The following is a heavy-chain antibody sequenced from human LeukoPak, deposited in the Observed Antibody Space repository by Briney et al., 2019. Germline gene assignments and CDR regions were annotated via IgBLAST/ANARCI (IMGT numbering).Heavy chain of an antibody. D-gene: IGHD6-13*01. J-gene: IGHJ6*03. Sequence: SETLSLTCTVSGDSVTTTNFYWGWIRQAPGKGLEWIGSLYYGVNTYYKPSLKSRVTTSVDTSLNQFSLILTSVTAADTGVYYCARPRVQQLASSYYMDVWGKGTTVTVSS. CDR2: LYYGVNT. CDR1: GDSVTTTNFY. CDR3: ARPRVQQLASSYYMDV. V-gene: IGHV4-39*01.